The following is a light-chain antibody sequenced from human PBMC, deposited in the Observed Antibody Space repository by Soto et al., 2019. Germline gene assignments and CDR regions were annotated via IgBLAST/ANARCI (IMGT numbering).Light chain of an antibody. J-gene: IGKJ1*01. CDR1: QSISSY. Sequence: MRLTQSPSTLSASVGESVSVTCLASQSISSYLNWYQQKPGKAPKLLIYAASSLQSGVPSRFSGSGSGTDFTLTISSLQPEDFATYYCQQSYSTSPTFGQGTKVDIK. V-gene: IGKV1-39*01. CDR2: AAS. CDR3: QQSYSTSPT.